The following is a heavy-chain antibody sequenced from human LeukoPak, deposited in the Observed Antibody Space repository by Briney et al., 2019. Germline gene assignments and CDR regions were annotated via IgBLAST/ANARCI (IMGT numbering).Heavy chain of an antibody. CDR2: IYYSGST. CDR3: ARVAAYYYDSSVQYYFDY. V-gene: IGHV4-59*01. CDR1: GGSISSYY. Sequence: PSETLSLTCTVSGGSISSYYWSWIRQPPGKGLEWIGYIYYSGSTNYNPSLKSRVTISVDTSKNQFSLKLSSVTAADTAVYYCARVAAYYYDSSVQYYFDYWGQGTLVTVSS. J-gene: IGHJ4*02. D-gene: IGHD3-22*01.